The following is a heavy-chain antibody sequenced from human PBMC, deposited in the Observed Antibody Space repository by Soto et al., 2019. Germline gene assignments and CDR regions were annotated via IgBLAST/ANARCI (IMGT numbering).Heavy chain of an antibody. CDR1: GGTFSSYA. V-gene: IGHV1-69*01. CDR2: IIPIFGTA. J-gene: IGHJ4*02. CDR3: ARAVGYCSGGSCAGKYYFDY. D-gene: IGHD2-15*01. Sequence: QVQLVQSGAEVKKPGSSVKVSCKASGGTFSSYAISWVRQAPGQGLEWMGGIIPIFGTANYAQKFQGRVTITADESTSTDYMELSSLRSEDTDVYYCARAVGYCSGGSCAGKYYFDYWGQGTLVTVSS.